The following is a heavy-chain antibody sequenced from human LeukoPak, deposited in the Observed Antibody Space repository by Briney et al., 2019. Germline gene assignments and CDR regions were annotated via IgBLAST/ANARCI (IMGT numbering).Heavy chain of an antibody. J-gene: IGHJ5*02. D-gene: IGHD2-2*01. V-gene: IGHV1-69*13. CDR3: AREERGYCSSTSCYRWFDP. Sequence: SVKVSCKASGGTFSSYAISWVRQAPGQGLEWMGGIIPIFGTANYAQKFQGRVTITADESTSTAYMELSSLRSEDTAVYYCAREERGYCSSTSCYRWFDPWGQGTLVTVSS. CDR2: IIPIFGTA. CDR1: GGTFSSYA.